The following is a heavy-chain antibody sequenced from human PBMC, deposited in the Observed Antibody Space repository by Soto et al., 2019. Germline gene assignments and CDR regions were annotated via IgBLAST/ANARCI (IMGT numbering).Heavy chain of an antibody. Sequence: EVQLVESGGGLVQPGGSLRLSCAAPGMTFSNLRMHWVRQAPGKGLVWVSIISRDGSNTDYADSVKGRFTISRDNAKETLYLQMTSLRVEDTAIYYCTTLGGELPQRDYWGQGTLVIVSS. V-gene: IGHV3-74*01. D-gene: IGHD1-26*01. CDR2: ISRDGSNT. CDR1: GMTFSNLR. J-gene: IGHJ4*02. CDR3: TTLGGELPQRDY.